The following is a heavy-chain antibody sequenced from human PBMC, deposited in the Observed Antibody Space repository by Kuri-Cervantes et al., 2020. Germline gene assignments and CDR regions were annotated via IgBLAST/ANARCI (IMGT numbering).Heavy chain of an antibody. D-gene: IGHD3-9*01. CDR2: MNPNSGNT. CDR1: GYTFTSYD. J-gene: IGHJ4*02. CDR3: ARAEYQGYFDWLSGEGALTVFDY. V-gene: IGHV1-8*01. Sequence: ASVKVSCKASGYTFTSYDINWVRQATGQGLEWMGWMNPNSGNTGYAQKFQGRVTMTRNTSISTAYMELRSLRSDDTAVYYCARAEYQGYFDWLSGEGALTVFDYWGQGTLVTVSS.